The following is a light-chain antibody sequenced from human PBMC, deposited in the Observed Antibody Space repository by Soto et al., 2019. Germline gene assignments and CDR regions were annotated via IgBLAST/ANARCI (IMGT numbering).Light chain of an antibody. V-gene: IGKV1-33*01. CDR2: DAS. J-gene: IGKJ1*01. CDR3: QQYGSSPRT. CDR1: QDINKN. Sequence: DIQMTQSPSSLSASVGDRVTITCQASQDINKNLIWYQQKPGKAPKLLIYDASDLETGVPSRFSGSGSGTGFTFTISSLQPEDFATYYCQQYGSSPRTFGQGTKVEIK.